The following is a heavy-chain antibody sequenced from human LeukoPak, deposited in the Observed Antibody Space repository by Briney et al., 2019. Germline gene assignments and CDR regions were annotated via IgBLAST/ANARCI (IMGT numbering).Heavy chain of an antibody. D-gene: IGHD5-12*01. CDR1: GYSFTSYW. J-gene: IGHJ3*02. V-gene: IGHV5-51*01. Sequence: GESLKISCKGSGYSFTSYWIGWVRQMPGKGLEWMGIIYPGDSDTRYSPSFQGQVTISADKSISTAYLQWSSLKASDTAMYYCARQEQERGYSGYAAVIDIWGQGTMVTVSS. CDR2: IYPGDSDT. CDR3: ARQEQERGYSGYAAVIDI.